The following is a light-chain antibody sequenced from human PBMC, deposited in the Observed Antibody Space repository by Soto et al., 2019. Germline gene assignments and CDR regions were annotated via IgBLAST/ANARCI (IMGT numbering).Light chain of an antibody. J-gene: IGLJ1*01. Sequence: QSALTQPASVSGSPGKSITNSCTGTSSDVGSYNLVSWYQQHPGKAPKLMIYEGSKRPSGVSNRFSGSKSGNTASLTSSGLQAEDEADYYCCSYAGSSTYVFGTGTKLTVL. CDR3: CSYAGSSTYV. CDR1: SSDVGSYNL. V-gene: IGLV2-23*01. CDR2: EGS.